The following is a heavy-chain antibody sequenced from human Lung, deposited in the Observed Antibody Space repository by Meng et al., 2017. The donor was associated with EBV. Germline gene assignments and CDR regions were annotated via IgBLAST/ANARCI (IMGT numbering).Heavy chain of an antibody. D-gene: IGHD1-26*01. CDR1: GGSISSGDYY. J-gene: IGHJ5*02. Sequence: QLQESGPGLVKPSQTLSLTCTVSGGSISSGDYYWSWIRQPPGKGLEWVGCIYYSGSTYYNPSLKGRVTISVDTSKNQFSLNLSSVTAADTAVYYCARGQRSYSGSYPEWFDPWGQGTLVTVSS. CDR3: ARGQRSYSGSYPEWFDP. V-gene: IGHV4-30-4*01. CDR2: IYYSGST.